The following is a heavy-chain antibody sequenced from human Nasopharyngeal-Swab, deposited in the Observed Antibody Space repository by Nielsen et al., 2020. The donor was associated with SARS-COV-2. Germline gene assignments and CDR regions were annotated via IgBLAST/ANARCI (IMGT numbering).Heavy chain of an antibody. CDR2: ISWNSGSI. CDR3: AKDTFHYYGDYYGMDV. D-gene: IGHD3-10*01. J-gene: IGHJ6*02. Sequence: LKISCAASGFTFDDYAMHWVRQAPGKGLEWFSGISWNSGSIGYADSVKGRFTISRDNAKNSLYLQMNSLRAEDTALYYCAKDTFHYYGDYYGMDVWGQGTTVTVSS. CDR1: GFTFDDYA. V-gene: IGHV3-9*01.